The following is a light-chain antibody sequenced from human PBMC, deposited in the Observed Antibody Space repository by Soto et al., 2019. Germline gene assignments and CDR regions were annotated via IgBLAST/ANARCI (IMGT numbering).Light chain of an antibody. CDR2: DAF. V-gene: IGKV1-33*01. J-gene: IGKJ2*01. Sequence: DIQMTQSPSSLSASVGDRVVITCQASHDIGIYLNWYQQKPVKAPKLLIFDAFTLETGVPARFRRSRTRTNFTINIINQMHQDIATNYYQQYNNLPRYTFGQGTKLEIK. CDR1: HDIGIY. CDR3: QQYNNLPRYT.